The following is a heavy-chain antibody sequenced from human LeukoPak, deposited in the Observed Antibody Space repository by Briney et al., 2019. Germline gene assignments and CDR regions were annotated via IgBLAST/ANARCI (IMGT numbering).Heavy chain of an antibody. Sequence: GGSLRLSCAASGLTFSTYAMRWVRQAPGKGLEWVSSISGSGANTYYADSVRGRFTISSDNSKNTLYLHMNILSDGDTAVYYCAKERAGYTNPYYFDYWGQGTLVTVSS. CDR3: AKERAGYTNPYYFDY. CDR2: ISGSGANT. J-gene: IGHJ4*02. D-gene: IGHD3-16*02. CDR1: GLTFSTYA. V-gene: IGHV3-23*01.